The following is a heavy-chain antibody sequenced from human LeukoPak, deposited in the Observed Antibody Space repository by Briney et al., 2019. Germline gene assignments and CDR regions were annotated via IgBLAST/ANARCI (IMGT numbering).Heavy chain of an antibody. V-gene: IGHV3-30*02. D-gene: IGHD6-13*01. CDR3: AKDFDRQLGPDYLDH. Sequence: GGSLRLSCAASEFTFFTYWMSWVRQAPGKGLEWVAFIRYDGKNTYYADSVKGRFTISRDNSQSTVYLQMNSLKAEDTAVYYCAKDFDRQLGPDYLDHWGQGTLVSVSS. CDR2: IRYDGKNT. CDR1: EFTFFTYW. J-gene: IGHJ4*02.